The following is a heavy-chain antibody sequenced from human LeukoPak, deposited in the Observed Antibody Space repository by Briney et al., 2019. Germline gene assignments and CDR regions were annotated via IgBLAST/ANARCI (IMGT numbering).Heavy chain of an antibody. J-gene: IGHJ4*02. CDR2: ISSSSSYK. D-gene: IGHD3-22*01. V-gene: IGHV3-21*01. CDR1: GFTFSSYS. CDR3: ARDPDYYDSSGYFDY. Sequence: GGSLRLSCAASGFTFSSYSMKWVRQAPGKGLEWVSSISSSSSYKYYADSVKGRFTISRDNATNSLYLQMNSLRATATAVYYCARDPDYYDSSGYFDYWGQGTLVTVSS.